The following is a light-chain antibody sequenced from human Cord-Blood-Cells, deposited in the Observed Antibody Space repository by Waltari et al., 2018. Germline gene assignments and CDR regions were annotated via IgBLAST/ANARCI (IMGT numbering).Light chain of an antibody. J-gene: IGLJ3*02. CDR2: EVS. Sequence: QSALTQPASVSGYPGQSLTISCTGTSSDVGSYNLVSWYQQHPGKAPKLMIYEVSKRPSGVSNRFSGSKSGNTASLTISGLQAEDEADYYCCSYAGSSTWVFGGGTKLTVL. CDR1: SSDVGSYNL. CDR3: CSYAGSSTWV. V-gene: IGLV2-23*02.